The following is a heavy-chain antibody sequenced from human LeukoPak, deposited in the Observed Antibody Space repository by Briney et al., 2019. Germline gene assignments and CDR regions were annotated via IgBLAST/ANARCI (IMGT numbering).Heavy chain of an antibody. CDR1: GFNFRANW. Sequence: GGSLRLSCTTSGFNFRANWMGWVRQAPGKGLEWVAVISYDGSNKYYADSVKGRFTISRDNSKNTLYLQMNSLRAEDTAVYYCAAIPSYDVHDAFDIWGQGTMVTVSS. CDR3: AAIPSYDVHDAFDI. CDR2: ISYDGSNK. D-gene: IGHD1-1*01. V-gene: IGHV3-30*12. J-gene: IGHJ3*02.